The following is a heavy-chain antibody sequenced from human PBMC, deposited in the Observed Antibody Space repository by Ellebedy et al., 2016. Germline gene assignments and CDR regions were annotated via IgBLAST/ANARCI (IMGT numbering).Heavy chain of an antibody. CDR3: TRGVIPAAICPPSGY. CDR2: ISSSSSHI. V-gene: IGHV3-21*04. Sequence: GESLKISXTASGFTFRTYSVNWVRQAPGKGLEWVSSISSSSSHIYYADSVKGRFTISRDNTRNLLFLQMNSLSAEDSATYYCTRGVIPAAICPPSGYWGQGTLVTVST. CDR1: GFTFRTYS. D-gene: IGHD2-2*01. J-gene: IGHJ4*02.